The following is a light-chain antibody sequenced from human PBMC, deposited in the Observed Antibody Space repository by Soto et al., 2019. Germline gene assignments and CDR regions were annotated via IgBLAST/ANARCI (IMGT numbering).Light chain of an antibody. J-gene: IGLJ3*02. CDR2: EVS. CDR3: TSFTSSSTWV. Sequence: QSALTQPASVSGSPGQSITISCTGTSSDVGGYNYVSWFQQHPGKAPKLKIYEVSNRPSGVSNRFSGSKSGYTASLTISELQAEDEADYYCTSFTSSSTWVFGGGTKATVL. V-gene: IGLV2-14*03. CDR1: SSDVGGYNY.